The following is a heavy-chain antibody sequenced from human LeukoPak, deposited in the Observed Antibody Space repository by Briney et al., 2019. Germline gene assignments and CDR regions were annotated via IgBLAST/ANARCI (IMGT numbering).Heavy chain of an antibody. Sequence: GGSLRLSCAASGFTFSSYAMHWVRQAPGKGLEWVAVISYDGSNKYYADPVKGRFTISRDNSKNTLYLQMNSLRAEDTAVYYCARARLKAGELLFDYWGQGTLVTVSS. CDR3: ARARLKAGELLFDY. V-gene: IGHV3-30-3*01. CDR1: GFTFSSYA. CDR2: ISYDGSNK. D-gene: IGHD1-26*01. J-gene: IGHJ4*02.